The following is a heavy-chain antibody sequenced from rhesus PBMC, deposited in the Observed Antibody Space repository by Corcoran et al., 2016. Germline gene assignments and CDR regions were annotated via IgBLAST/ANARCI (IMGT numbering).Heavy chain of an antibody. CDR3: AREDTATVNNEGFDY. J-gene: IGHJ4*01. V-gene: IGHV1S2*01. CDR1: GYTFTDYY. Sequence: QVQLVQSGAEVKKPGSSVKVSCKASGYTFTDYYMHWVRQAPRQGLEWMGWINPYNGNTKYTKKFQGRVTMTRDTSTSTAYMELSSLRSEDTAVYYCAREDTATVNNEGFDYWGQGVLVTVSS. CDR2: INPYNGNT. D-gene: IGHD5-12*01.